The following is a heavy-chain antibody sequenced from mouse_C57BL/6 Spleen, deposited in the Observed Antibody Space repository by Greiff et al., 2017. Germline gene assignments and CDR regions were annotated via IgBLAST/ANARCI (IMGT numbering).Heavy chain of an antibody. CDR3: TRDRDYYGRSYGTWCFDV. CDR1: GFTFSSDA. CDR2: ISSGGDYI. Sequence: EVMLVESGEGLVKPGGSLKLSCAASGFTFSSDAMSWVRQTPETRLEWVAYISSGGDYIYYADTVKGRCTISRDNARNTLYLQMSSLKSEDTALYYCTRDRDYYGRSYGTWCFDVWGTGTTVTVSS. J-gene: IGHJ1*03. D-gene: IGHD1-1*01. V-gene: IGHV5-9-1*02.